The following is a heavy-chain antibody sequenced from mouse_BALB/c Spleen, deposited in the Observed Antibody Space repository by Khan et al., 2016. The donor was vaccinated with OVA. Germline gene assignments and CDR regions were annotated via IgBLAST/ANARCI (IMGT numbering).Heavy chain of an antibody. V-gene: IGHV1-9*01. CDR1: GYTFSSYW. CDR2: IFPGSVST. D-gene: IGHD2-2*01. J-gene: IGHJ3*01. Sequence: QVQLKQSGGDLMKPGASVKISCKATGYTFSSYWIEWVKQRPGHGLEWIGQIFPGSVSTTYNEKFKGKATFTADTSSNTAYRQLSSLTSEDCAVYYCARGGYGGFAFWGQGTLVTVSA. CDR3: ARGGYGGFAF.